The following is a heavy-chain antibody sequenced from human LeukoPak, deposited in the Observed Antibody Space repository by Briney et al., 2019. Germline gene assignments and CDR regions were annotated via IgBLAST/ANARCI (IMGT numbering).Heavy chain of an antibody. V-gene: IGHV1-2*02. CDR3: AREKEELGYCSSTSCYGVDY. CDR2: INPNSGGT. D-gene: IGHD2-2*01. CDR1: GYTFTGYY. Sequence: ASVKVSCKASGYTFTGYYMHWVRQAPGPGLEWMGWINPNSGGTNYAQKFQGRVTMTRDTSISTAYMELSRLRSDDTAVYYCAREKEELGYCSSTSCYGVDYWGQGTLVTASS. J-gene: IGHJ4*02.